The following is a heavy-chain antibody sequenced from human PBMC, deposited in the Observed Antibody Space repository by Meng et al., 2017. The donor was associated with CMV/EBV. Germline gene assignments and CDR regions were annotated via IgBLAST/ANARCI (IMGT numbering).Heavy chain of an antibody. D-gene: IGHD1-14*01. CDR2: INHSGTT. V-gene: IGHV4-39*01. J-gene: IGHJ2*01. Sequence: GSLRLSCTVSGGSISSSSYYWGWIRQPPGKGLECIGEINHSGTTIYSPSLRSRVTISIDRSKKQFSRRLNSVTAADTAVYYCARVTEGGWYFDLWGRGTLVTVSS. CDR3: ARVTEGGWYFDL. CDR1: GGSISSSSYY.